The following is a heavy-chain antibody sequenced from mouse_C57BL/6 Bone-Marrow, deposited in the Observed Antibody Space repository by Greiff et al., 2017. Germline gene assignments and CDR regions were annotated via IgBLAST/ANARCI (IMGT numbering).Heavy chain of an antibody. V-gene: IGHV8-8*01. CDR1: GFSLSTFGMG. CDR3: ARINYYGSPLFDY. J-gene: IGHJ2*01. D-gene: IGHD1-1*01. Sequence: QVTLKESGPGILQPSQTLSLTCSFSGFSLSTFGMGVGWIRQPSGQGLEWLAHIWWDDDKYYNPALKSRLTISKDTSKNQVFLKIANGDTADTATYYCARINYYGSPLFDYWGQGTTLTVSS. CDR2: IWWDDDK.